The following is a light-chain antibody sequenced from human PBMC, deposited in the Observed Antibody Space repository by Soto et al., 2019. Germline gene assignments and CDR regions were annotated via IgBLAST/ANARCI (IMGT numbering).Light chain of an antibody. CDR1: QSVSSSY. CDR2: GAS. J-gene: IGKJ5*01. Sequence: EILLPQSHGTRFLSPGERATPSGRASQSVSSSYLAWYQQKPGQAPRLLIYGASSRATGIPDRFSGSGSGTDFTLTIRRLEPEDLAVYYCQKRSNWPPITVGQGTRLEIK. V-gene: IGKV3D-20*02. CDR3: QKRSNWPPIT.